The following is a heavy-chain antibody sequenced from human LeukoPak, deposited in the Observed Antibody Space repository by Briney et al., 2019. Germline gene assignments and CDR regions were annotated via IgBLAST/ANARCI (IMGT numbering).Heavy chain of an antibody. CDR3: VREAAATLFDY. CDR2: ISGSGGST. D-gene: IGHD1-26*01. Sequence: GGSLRLSCAASGFTFSSYAMSWVRQAPGKGLEWVSAISGSGGSTNYANSVKGRFTISRDNSKNTLYLQMNSLRAEDTAVYYCVREAAATLFDYWGQGTLVTVSS. CDR1: GFTFSSYA. V-gene: IGHV3-23*01. J-gene: IGHJ4*02.